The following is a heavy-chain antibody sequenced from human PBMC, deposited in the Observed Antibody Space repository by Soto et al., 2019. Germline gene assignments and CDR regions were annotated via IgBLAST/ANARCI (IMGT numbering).Heavy chain of an antibody. CDR1: GGSVSSGSYY. J-gene: IGHJ5*02. CDR3: ARSITRGGWFDP. CDR2: IYYSGST. Sequence: QVQLQESGPGLVKPSETLSLTCTVSGGSVSSGSYYWSWIRQPPGKGLEWIGYIYYSGSTNYNPSLKSRVTISVDTSKNQFSLKLSSVTAADTAVYYCARSITRGGWFDPWGQGTLVTVSS. D-gene: IGHD2-15*01. V-gene: IGHV4-61*01.